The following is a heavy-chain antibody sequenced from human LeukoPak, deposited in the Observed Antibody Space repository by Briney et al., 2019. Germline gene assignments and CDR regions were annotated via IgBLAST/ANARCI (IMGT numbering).Heavy chain of an antibody. CDR1: GYTSTGYY. Sequence: ASVKVSCKASGYTSTGYYMHWVRQAPGQGLEWMGWINPNSGGTNYAQKFQGRVTMTRDTSISTAYMELSRLRSDDTAVYYCARPHDFWSGYYSPWGQGTLVTVSS. CDR3: ARPHDFWSGYYSP. V-gene: IGHV1-2*02. J-gene: IGHJ5*02. CDR2: INPNSGGT. D-gene: IGHD3-3*01.